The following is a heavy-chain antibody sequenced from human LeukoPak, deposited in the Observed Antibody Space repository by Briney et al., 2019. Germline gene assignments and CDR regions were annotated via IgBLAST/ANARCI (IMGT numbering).Heavy chain of an antibody. J-gene: IGHJ4*02. Sequence: PGGSLRLSCAASGFNFGNHWMDWVRQAPGQGLEWVANIKEDGTLAYYADSVRGRFSISRDNTRNSLFLQMNGLRAEDTAVYFCVRGGRAMAPFDYWGQGTLVTVSS. V-gene: IGHV3-7*03. CDR2: IKEDGTLA. CDR1: GFNFGNHW. D-gene: IGHD5-18*01. CDR3: VRGGRAMAPFDY.